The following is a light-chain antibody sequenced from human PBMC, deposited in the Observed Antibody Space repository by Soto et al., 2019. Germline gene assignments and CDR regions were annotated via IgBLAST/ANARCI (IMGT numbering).Light chain of an antibody. CDR1: QSVSSY. Sequence: EIVLTQPPATLSLSPGERATLSCRASQSVSSYLAWYQQKPGQAPRLLIYDASNRATGIPARFSGSGSGTEFTLTISSLEPEDFAVYFCQQRNIWPLTFGGGTKVEIK. CDR2: DAS. J-gene: IGKJ4*01. CDR3: QQRNIWPLT. V-gene: IGKV3-11*01.